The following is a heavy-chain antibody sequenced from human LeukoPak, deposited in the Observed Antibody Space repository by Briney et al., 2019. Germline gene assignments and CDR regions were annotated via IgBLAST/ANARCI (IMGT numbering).Heavy chain of an antibody. Sequence: GASLRLSCAASGFTFSTYAMSWVRQAPGKGLEWVSAISVSGGDTFYADSVRGRLTTSRDNSMNTLYLQMNSLRAEDTAMYYCAKHSGNYFFDHWGQGTLVTASA. D-gene: IGHD1-26*01. CDR3: AKHSGNYFFDH. CDR2: ISVSGGDT. CDR1: GFTFSTYA. V-gene: IGHV3-23*01. J-gene: IGHJ4*02.